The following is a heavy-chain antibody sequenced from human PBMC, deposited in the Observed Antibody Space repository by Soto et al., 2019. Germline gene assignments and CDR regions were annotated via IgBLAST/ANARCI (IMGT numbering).Heavy chain of an antibody. CDR3: ARDLSWRSNWYYYMDV. CDR1: GGSFSGYY. Sequence: SETLSLTCAVYGGSFSGYYWSWIRQPPGKGLEWIGEINHSGSTNYNPSLKSRVTISVDTSKNQFSLKLSSVTAADTAVYYCARDLSWRSNWYYYMDVWGKGTTVTVSS. D-gene: IGHD2-8*01. CDR2: INHSGST. V-gene: IGHV4-34*01. J-gene: IGHJ6*03.